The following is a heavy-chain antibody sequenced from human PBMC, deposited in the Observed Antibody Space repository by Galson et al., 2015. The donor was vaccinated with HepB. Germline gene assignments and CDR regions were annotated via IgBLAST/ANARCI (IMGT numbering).Heavy chain of an antibody. Sequence: SLRLSCAASGFTFSSYGMHWVRQAPGKGLEWVAVISYDGSNEYYADSVKGRFIISRDNSKNTLYLQMNSLRAEDTAVYYCAKDLVKYDFVWGTNRYTGGYDYWGQGTLVTVSS. CDR3: AKDLVKYDFVWGTNRYTGGYDY. CDR1: GFTFSSYG. CDR2: ISYDGSNE. V-gene: IGHV3-30*18. J-gene: IGHJ4*02. D-gene: IGHD3-16*02.